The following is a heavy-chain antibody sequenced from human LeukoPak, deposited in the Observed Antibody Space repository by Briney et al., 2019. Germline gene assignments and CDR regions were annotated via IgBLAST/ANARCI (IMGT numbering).Heavy chain of an antibody. CDR3: AKEGGY. CDR2: IRYDGSNK. J-gene: IGHJ4*02. CDR1: GFNFRSYS. V-gene: IGHV3-30*02. Sequence: GGSLRLSCAASGFNFRSYSMNWVRQAPGKGLEWVAFIRYDGSNKYYADSVKGRFTISRDNSKNTLYLQMNSLRAEDTAVYYCAKEGGYWGQGTLVTVSS. D-gene: IGHD3-16*01.